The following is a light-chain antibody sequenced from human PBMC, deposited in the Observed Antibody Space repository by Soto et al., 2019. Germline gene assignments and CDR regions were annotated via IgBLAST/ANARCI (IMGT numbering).Light chain of an antibody. CDR1: SRDIGNYNL. J-gene: IGLJ1*01. V-gene: IGLV2-23*02. Sequence: QSALTQPDSVSGSLGQSITISCTGTSRDIGNYNLVSWYQQHPGKAPKLMIYEVTKRPSGVSSRVFGSKSGKTASLTISGLQADDEADYHCCSYAGSSTYVFGTGTKVTVL. CDR3: CSYAGSSTYV. CDR2: EVT.